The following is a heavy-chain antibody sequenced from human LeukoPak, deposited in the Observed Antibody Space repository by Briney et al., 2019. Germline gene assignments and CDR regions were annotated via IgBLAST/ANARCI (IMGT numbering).Heavy chain of an antibody. CDR3: AKVPRTPSDFWSGYFDY. CDR2: ISGSGGST. J-gene: IGHJ4*02. V-gene: IGHV3-23*01. CDR1: GFTLSSYA. D-gene: IGHD3-3*01. Sequence: GGSLSLSCAASGFTLSSYAMSWVRQAPGKGLEWVSAISGSGGSTYYADSVKGRFTISRDNSKNTLYLQMNSLRAEDTAVYYCAKVPRTPSDFWSGYFDYWGQGTLVTVSS.